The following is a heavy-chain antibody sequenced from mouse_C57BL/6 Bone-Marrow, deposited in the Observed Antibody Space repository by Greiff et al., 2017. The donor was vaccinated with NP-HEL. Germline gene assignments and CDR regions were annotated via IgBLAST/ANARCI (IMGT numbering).Heavy chain of an antibody. Sequence: EVQRVESGGGLVQPGGSMKLSCVASGFTFSNYWMNWVRQSPEKGLEWVAQIRLKSDNYATHYAESVKGRFTISRDDSKSSVYLQMNNLRAEDTGIYYCTVITTGVWGTGTTVTVSS. D-gene: IGHD1-2*01. CDR3: TVITTGV. CDR1: GFTFSNYW. CDR2: IRLKSDNYAT. J-gene: IGHJ1*03. V-gene: IGHV6-3*01.